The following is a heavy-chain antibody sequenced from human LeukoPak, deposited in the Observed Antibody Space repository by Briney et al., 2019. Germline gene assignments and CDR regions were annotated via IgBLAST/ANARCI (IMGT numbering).Heavy chain of an antibody. D-gene: IGHD3-22*01. CDR2: INHSGST. CDR3: ARGRGRYYYDSSGYYPFDY. J-gene: IGHJ4*02. CDR1: GGSFSGYY. Sequence: PETLSLTCAVYGGSFSGYYWSWIRQPPGKGLEWIGEINHSGSTNYNPSLKSRVTVSVDTSKNQFSLKLSSVTAADTAVYYCARGRGRYYYDSSGYYPFDYWGQGTLVTVSS. V-gene: IGHV4-34*01.